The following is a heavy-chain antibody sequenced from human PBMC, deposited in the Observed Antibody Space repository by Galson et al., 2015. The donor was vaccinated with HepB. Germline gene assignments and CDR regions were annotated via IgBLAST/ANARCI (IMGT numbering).Heavy chain of an antibody. D-gene: IGHD6-13*01. CDR3: ARRGYSST. CDR2: IYYFGST. J-gene: IGHJ5*02. Sequence: ETLSLTCTVSGVSITPNAYYWGWVRQPPGKGLEFIGSIYYFGSTDYNPSLKSRVTISMDTSKNQFSLKLTSVTASDTAVYYCARRGYSSTWGPGILVAVSS. V-gene: IGHV4-39*01. CDR1: GVSITPNAYY.